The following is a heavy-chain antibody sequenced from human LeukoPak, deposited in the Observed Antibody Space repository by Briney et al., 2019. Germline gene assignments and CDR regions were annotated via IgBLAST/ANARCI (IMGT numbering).Heavy chain of an antibody. V-gene: IGHV4-34*01. CDR1: GGSFSGYY. Sequence: PSETLSLTCAVYGGSFSGYYWSWIRQPPGKGLEWIGEINHSGSTNYNPSLKSRDTISEDTSKNQYSLKLSSVTAADTAVYYCARARGGYCSSTSCYTGRYYFDYWGQGTLVTVSS. J-gene: IGHJ4*02. CDR3: ARARGGYCSSTSCYTGRYYFDY. D-gene: IGHD2-2*02. CDR2: INHSGST.